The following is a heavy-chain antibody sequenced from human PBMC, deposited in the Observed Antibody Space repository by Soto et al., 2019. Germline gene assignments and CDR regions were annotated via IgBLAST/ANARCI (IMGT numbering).Heavy chain of an antibody. CDR3: AQSGSFFRPSLGYFGF. CDR1: GFTFTGHY. Sequence: QVQLEQSGAEVKKPGASVKVSCKASGFTFTGHYIHCVRQAPGQGLERMEWINPNSGGTGYAQKLQRRVTMTRDTPGNTAYMELSRLSSDDTAVYYCAQSGSFFRPSLGYFGFWGQRTLVTVSS. D-gene: IGHD1-26*01. J-gene: IGHJ4*02. V-gene: IGHV1-2*02. CDR2: INPNSGGT.